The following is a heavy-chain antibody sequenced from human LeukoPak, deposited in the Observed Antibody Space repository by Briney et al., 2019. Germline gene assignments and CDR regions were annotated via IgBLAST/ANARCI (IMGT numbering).Heavy chain of an antibody. CDR3: ARDRGYYGSGSYYV. D-gene: IGHD3-10*01. Sequence: PSETLSLTCTVSGGSISSYYWSWIRQPAGKGLEWIGRIYTSGSTNYNPSLKSRVTMSVDTSKNQFSLKLSSVTAADTAVYYCARDRGYYGSGSYYVWGQGTLVTVSS. CDR1: GGSISSYY. CDR2: IYTSGST. J-gene: IGHJ4*02. V-gene: IGHV4-4*07.